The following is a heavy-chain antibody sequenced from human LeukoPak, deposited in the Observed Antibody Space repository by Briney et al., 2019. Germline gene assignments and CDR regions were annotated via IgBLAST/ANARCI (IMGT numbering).Heavy chain of an antibody. V-gene: IGHV3-23*01. CDR1: GFTFSSYA. J-gene: IGHJ4*02. CDR3: AKGTRQWLVGGGDY. D-gene: IGHD6-19*01. CDR2: ISGSGGST. Sequence: GGSLRLSCAASGFTFSSYAMSWVRQAPGKGLEWVSAISGSGGSTYYADSVKGRFTISRDNSKNTLYLQMNSLRAEDTAVYYCAKGTRQWLVGGGDYWGQGTLVTVSS.